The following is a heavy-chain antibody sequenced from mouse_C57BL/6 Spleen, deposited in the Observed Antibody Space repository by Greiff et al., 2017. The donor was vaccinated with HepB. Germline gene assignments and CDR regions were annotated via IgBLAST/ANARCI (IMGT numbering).Heavy chain of an antibody. CDR3: NYYGSSSWYFDV. CDR2: IYPRSGNT. CDR1: GYTFTSYG. V-gene: IGHV1-81*01. D-gene: IGHD1-1*01. J-gene: IGHJ1*03. Sequence: VKLQESGAELARPGASVKLSCKASGYTFTSYGISWVKQRTGQGLEWIGEIYPRSGNTYYNEKFKGKATLTADKSSSTAYMELRSLTSEDSAVYFCNYYGSSSWYFDVWGTGTTVTVSS.